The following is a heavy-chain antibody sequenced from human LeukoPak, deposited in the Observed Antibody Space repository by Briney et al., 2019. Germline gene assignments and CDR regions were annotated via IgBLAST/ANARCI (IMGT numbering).Heavy chain of an antibody. J-gene: IGHJ5*02. D-gene: IGHD2-15*01. CDR2: IYYSGST. Sequence: SQTLSLTCTVSGGSISSGGYYWSWIRQHPGKGLEWIGYIYYSGSTYYNPSLKSRVTISVDTSKNQFSLKLSSVTAADTAVYYCARVSVVASTMYWFDPWGQGTLVTVSS. V-gene: IGHV4-31*03. CDR1: GGSISSGGYY. CDR3: ARVSVVASTMYWFDP.